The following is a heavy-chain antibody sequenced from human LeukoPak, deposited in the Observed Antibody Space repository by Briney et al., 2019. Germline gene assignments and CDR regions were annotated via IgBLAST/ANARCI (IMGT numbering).Heavy chain of an antibody. D-gene: IGHD3-10*01. CDR3: ANENYYGSGSYPDY. Sequence: PGGSLRLSCAASGVTFSSYGIHWVRQAPGKGLEWVALISYDGSNKYYADSVKGRFTISRDNSKNTLYLQMNSLRAEDTAVYYCANENYYGSGSYPDYWGQGTLVTVSS. V-gene: IGHV3-30*18. CDR1: GVTFSSYG. J-gene: IGHJ4*02. CDR2: ISYDGSNK.